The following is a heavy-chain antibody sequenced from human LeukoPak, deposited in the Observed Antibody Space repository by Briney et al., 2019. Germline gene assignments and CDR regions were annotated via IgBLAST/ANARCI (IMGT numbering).Heavy chain of an antibody. V-gene: IGHV1-46*01. J-gene: IGHJ4*02. CDR1: GYTFTSHY. CDR3: ARVTPGYYDN. CDR2: INPTGGST. Sequence: ASVKVSCKASGYTFTSHYMHWVRQAPEKGLEWMGIINPTGGSTSYAQKFQGRVTMTRDTSTSTDYMELSSLTYEDTAVYYCARVTPGYYDNWGQGTLVTVSS. D-gene: IGHD3-10*01.